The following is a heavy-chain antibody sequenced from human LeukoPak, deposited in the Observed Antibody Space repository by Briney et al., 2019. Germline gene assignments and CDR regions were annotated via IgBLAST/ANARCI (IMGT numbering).Heavy chain of an antibody. CDR3: ARVGGYPLSAFDI. Sequence: SETLSLTCAVYGGSFSGYYWSWIRQPPGKGLEWIGYVYYSESANYNPSLKSRITISVDTSKNHFSLNLNSVTAADTAVYYCARVGGYPLSAFDIWGQGTMVTVSS. CDR2: VYYSESA. J-gene: IGHJ3*02. V-gene: IGHV4-59*08. CDR1: GGSFSGYY. D-gene: IGHD3-22*01.